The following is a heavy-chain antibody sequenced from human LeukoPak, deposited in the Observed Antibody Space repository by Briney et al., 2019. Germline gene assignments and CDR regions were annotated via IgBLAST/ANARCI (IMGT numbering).Heavy chain of an antibody. Sequence: SETRSLTCTVSGGSISSHYWSWIRQPPGKGLEWIGYIYYSGSTNYNPSLKSRVTISVDTSKNQFSLKLSSVTAADTAVYYCARGGGLWYTSDYWGQGTLVTVSS. V-gene: IGHV4-59*11. CDR1: GGSISSHY. CDR2: IYYSGST. J-gene: IGHJ4*02. CDR3: ARGGGLWYTSDY. D-gene: IGHD3-10*01.